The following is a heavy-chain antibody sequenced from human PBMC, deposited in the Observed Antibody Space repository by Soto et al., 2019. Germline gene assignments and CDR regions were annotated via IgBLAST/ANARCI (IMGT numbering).Heavy chain of an antibody. CDR2: IHHSGST. Sequence: SETLSLTCALYGGSFDGYYWSWIRQSPGKGLEWIGEIHHSGSTKYNPSLKSRVSLSVDTSTKQFSLKMTSMTAADRGVYYCARGVDFWSGYLFWGQGTPVTVSS. CDR1: GGSFDGYY. J-gene: IGHJ4*02. D-gene: IGHD3-3*01. V-gene: IGHV4-34*01. CDR3: ARGVDFWSGYLF.